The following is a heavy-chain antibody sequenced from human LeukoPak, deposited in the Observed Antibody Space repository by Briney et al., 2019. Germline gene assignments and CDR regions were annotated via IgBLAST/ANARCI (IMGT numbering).Heavy chain of an antibody. V-gene: IGHV3-74*01. CDR2: VKGDGRTT. J-gene: IGHJ4*02. CDR3: ATGHSYGYDY. D-gene: IGHD5-18*01. CDR1: GLTFSDFW. Sequence: GGSLRLSCAASGLTFSDFWMHWVRQPPGKGLVWVALVKGDGRTTIYADSVKGRFTISRDNAKNTLYLQMNSLRADDSGVYYCATGHSYGYDYWGQGVLVTVSS.